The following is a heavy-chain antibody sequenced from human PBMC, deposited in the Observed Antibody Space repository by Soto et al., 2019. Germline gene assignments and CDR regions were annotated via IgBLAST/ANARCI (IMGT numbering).Heavy chain of an antibody. J-gene: IGHJ4*02. CDR1: GGSISSGDYY. D-gene: IGHD2-15*01. Sequence: PSETLSLTCTVSGGSISSGDYYWSWIRQPPGKGLEWIGYIYYSGSTYYNPSLKSRVTISVDTSKNQFSLKLSSVTAADTAVYYCALVVVAATRWYYFDYWGQGXLVTVSS. CDR3: ALVVVAATRWYYFDY. CDR2: IYYSGST. V-gene: IGHV4-30-4*01.